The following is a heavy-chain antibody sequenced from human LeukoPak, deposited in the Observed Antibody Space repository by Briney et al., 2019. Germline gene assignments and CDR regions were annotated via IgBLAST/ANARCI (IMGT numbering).Heavy chain of an antibody. J-gene: IGHJ6*02. Sequence: SGGSLRLSRAASGFTFSNYAMSWIRQAPGKGLEWVSRINSDGSSTSYADSVKGRFTISRDNAKNTLYLQMNSLRAEDTAVYYCARPSYSSGWYVAYYYYYGMDVWGQGTTVTVSS. CDR3: ARPSYSSGWYVAYYYYYGMDV. CDR2: INSDGSST. CDR1: GFTFSNYA. V-gene: IGHV3-74*01. D-gene: IGHD6-19*01.